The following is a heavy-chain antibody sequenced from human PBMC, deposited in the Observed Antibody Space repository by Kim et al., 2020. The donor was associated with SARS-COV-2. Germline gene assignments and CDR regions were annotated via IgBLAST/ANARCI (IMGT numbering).Heavy chain of an antibody. Sequence: SETLSLTCTVSGGSISSSSYYWGWIRQPPGKGLEWIGSIYYSGSTYYNPSLKSRVTISVDTSKNQFSLKLSSVTAADTAVYYCAITPGWELLGYFDLWGRGTLVTVSS. CDR2: IYYSGST. CDR3: AITPGWELLGYFDL. CDR1: GGSISSSSYY. V-gene: IGHV4-39*01. D-gene: IGHD1-26*01. J-gene: IGHJ2*01.